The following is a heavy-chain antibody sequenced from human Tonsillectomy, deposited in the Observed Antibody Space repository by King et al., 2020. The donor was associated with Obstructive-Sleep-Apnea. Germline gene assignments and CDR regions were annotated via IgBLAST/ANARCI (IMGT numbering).Heavy chain of an antibody. CDR3: AKDLGYRFDY. CDR1: GFTFSSYG. CDR2: IRYDGSNQ. D-gene: IGHD2-2*01. V-gene: IGHV3-30*02. J-gene: IGHJ4*02. Sequence: VQLVESGGGVVQPGGSLRLSCAASGFTFSSYGMHWVRQAPGKGLEWVAFIRYDGSNQNYADSVKGRFTISRDDSKNTLYLQMSSLRAEDTAVYYCAKDLGYRFDYFGQGTLVIVSS.